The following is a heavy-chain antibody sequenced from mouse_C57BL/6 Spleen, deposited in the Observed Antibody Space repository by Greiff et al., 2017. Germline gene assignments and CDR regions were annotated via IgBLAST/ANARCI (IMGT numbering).Heavy chain of an antibody. V-gene: IGHV1-55*01. D-gene: IGHD3-3*01. CDR2: IYPGSGST. CDR3: ARGDLDGYYAMDY. Sequence: VQLQQPGAELVKPGASVKMSCKASGYTFTSYWITWVKQRPGQGLEWIGDIYPGSGSTNYNEKFKSKATLTVDTSSSTAYMQLSSLTSEDSAVYYCARGDLDGYYAMDYWGQGTSVTVSS. J-gene: IGHJ4*01. CDR1: GYTFTSYW.